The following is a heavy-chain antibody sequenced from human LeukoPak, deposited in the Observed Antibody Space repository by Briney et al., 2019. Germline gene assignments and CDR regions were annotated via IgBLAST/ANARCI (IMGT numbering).Heavy chain of an antibody. D-gene: IGHD5-24*01. CDR2: TYYRAKWYN. V-gene: IGHV6-1*01. Sequence: SQTLSLTCAISGDTVSSYSSTWDWIRQSPSRGLEWLGRTYYRAKWYNDYAVSVKSRISLNPDTSKNEVSLHMNSVTPEDTAIYFCERGDSRSRERIDYWGQGTLVPVSS. J-gene: IGHJ4*02. CDR1: GDTVSSYSST. CDR3: ERGDSRSRERIDY.